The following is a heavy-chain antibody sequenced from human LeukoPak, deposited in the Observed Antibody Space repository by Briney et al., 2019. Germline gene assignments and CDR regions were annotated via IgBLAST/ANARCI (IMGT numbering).Heavy chain of an antibody. Sequence: PGGSLRLSCAASVFTFSSYAMSWVRQAPGKGLEWASAISGSGGSTYYADSVKGRFTISRDNSKNTLYLQMNSLRAEDTAVYYCAKLGYGSGSYSDYWGQGTLVTVSS. D-gene: IGHD3-10*01. CDR1: VFTFSSYA. V-gene: IGHV3-23*01. CDR2: ISGSGGST. J-gene: IGHJ4*02. CDR3: AKLGYGSGSYSDY.